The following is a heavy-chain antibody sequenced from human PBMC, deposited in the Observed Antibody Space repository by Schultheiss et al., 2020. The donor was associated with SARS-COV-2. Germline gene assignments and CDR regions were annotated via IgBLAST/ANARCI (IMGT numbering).Heavy chain of an antibody. Sequence: GSLRLSCAASGFTFSSYGMHWVRQSPGKGLEWIGEVYHGGSTIYNPSLRSRVTISVGQSKKQFSLKLSSVTAADTAVYYCARDQDSSSWYPQNYYYYGMDVWGQGTTVTVSS. CDR1: GFTFSSYG. CDR3: ARDQDSSSWYPQNYYYYGMDV. J-gene: IGHJ6*02. V-gene: IGHV4-4*02. D-gene: IGHD6-13*01. CDR2: VYHGGST.